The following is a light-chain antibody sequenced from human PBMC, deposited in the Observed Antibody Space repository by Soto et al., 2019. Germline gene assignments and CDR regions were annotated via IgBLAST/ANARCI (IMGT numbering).Light chain of an antibody. CDR3: HQYYSTPWT. J-gene: IGKJ1*01. CDR1: QSVLYSSRDNNY. CDR2: WAS. V-gene: IGKV4-1*01. Sequence: DIVMTQSPDSLAVSLGERATINCKSSQSVLYSSRDNNYLAWYQQKPGQPPKLLIYWASTRESGVPDRFSGSGSGTDFTLTISSLQAEDVAVYYCHQYYSTPWTFGQGTKVEIK.